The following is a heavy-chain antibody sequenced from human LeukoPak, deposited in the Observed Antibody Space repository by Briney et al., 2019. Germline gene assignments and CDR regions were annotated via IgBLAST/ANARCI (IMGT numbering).Heavy chain of an antibody. J-gene: IGHJ4*02. CDR3: AKDLFDGTPFDY. D-gene: IGHD3-9*01. CDR1: GFTFSSYG. V-gene: IGHV3-23*01. Sequence: PGGTLRLSCAASGFTFSSYGMSWVRQAPGKGLEWVSAISGSGGSTYYADSVKGRFTISRDNSKNTLYLQMNSLRAEDTAVYYCAKDLFDGTPFDYWGQGTLVTVSS. CDR2: ISGSGGST.